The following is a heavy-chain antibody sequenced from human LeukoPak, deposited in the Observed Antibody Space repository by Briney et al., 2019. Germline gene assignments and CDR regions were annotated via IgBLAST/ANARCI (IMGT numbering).Heavy chain of an antibody. Sequence: GGSLRLSCAASGFTFSDNYMTWIRQAPGKGLEWLSYISSTTGRIIYYADSVKGRFTISRDNTKNSLFLQMVSLRVEDTAVYYCARYYSDAFDVWGQGTVVTVSS. CDR3: ARYYSDAFDV. CDR1: GFTFSDNY. J-gene: IGHJ3*01. V-gene: IGHV3-11*04. CDR2: ISSTTGRII. D-gene: IGHD3-10*01.